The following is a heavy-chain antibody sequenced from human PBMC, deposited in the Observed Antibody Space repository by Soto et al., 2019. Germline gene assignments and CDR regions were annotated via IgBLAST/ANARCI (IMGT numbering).Heavy chain of an antibody. CDR2: ISSSSSTI. D-gene: IGHD5-18*01. CDR1: GFSVTYTY. CDR3: ARDYSSYGPFDY. J-gene: IGHJ4*02. Sequence: GGSLRLSCAASGFSVTYTYMNWVRQAPGKGLEWVSYISSSSSTIYYADSVKGRFTISRDNAKNSLYLQMNSLRAEDTAVYYCARDYSSYGPFDYWGQGTLVTVSS. V-gene: IGHV3-48*01.